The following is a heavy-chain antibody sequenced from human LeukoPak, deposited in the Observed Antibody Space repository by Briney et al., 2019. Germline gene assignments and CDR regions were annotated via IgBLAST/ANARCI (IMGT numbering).Heavy chain of an antibody. Sequence: PGGSLRLSCAASGFTFSSYAMGWVRQAPGKGLEWVSAISGSGSSTYYADSVKGRFTISRDNSKNTLYLQMNSLRADDAAVYYCGKFPLFDHWGQGTLVTVSS. J-gene: IGHJ5*02. CDR2: ISGSGSST. D-gene: IGHD3-16*02. V-gene: IGHV3-23*01. CDR3: GKFPLFDH. CDR1: GFTFSSYA.